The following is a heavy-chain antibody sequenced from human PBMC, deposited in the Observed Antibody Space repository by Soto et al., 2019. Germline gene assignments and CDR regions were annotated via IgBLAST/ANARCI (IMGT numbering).Heavy chain of an antibody. D-gene: IGHD1-1*01. J-gene: IGHJ6*03. CDR2: ISGSGGSK. Sequence: PGGSLRLSCAASGFTFSNYAMSWVRQAPGKGLEWVSAISGSGGSKYYADSVKGRFTISRDNSKNTLYLQMNSLRAEDTAVYYCAKDPWVHGGGYYYYYMDVWGTGTTVTVSS. V-gene: IGHV3-23*01. CDR3: AKDPWVHGGGYYYYYMDV. CDR1: GFTFSNYA.